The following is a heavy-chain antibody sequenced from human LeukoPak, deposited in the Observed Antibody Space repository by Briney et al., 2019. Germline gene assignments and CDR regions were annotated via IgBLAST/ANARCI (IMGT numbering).Heavy chain of an antibody. CDR2: IIPILGIA. CDR3: ARARGSYPYYYMDV. V-gene: IGHV1-69*02. CDR1: GGTFSSYT. Sequence: SVKVSCKASGGTFSSYTISWVRQAPGQGLEWMGRIIPILGIANYAQKFQGRVTITADKSTSTAYMELSSLRSEDTAVYYSARARGSYPYYYMDVWGKGTTVTASS. J-gene: IGHJ6*03. D-gene: IGHD1-26*01.